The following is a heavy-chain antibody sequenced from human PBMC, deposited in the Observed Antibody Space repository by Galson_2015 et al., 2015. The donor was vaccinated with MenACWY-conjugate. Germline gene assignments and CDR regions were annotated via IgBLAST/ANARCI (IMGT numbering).Heavy chain of an antibody. CDR3: AVYSSSITCYGVSGGY. V-gene: IGHV3-74*01. D-gene: IGHD2-2*01. J-gene: IGHJ4*01. CDR1: GFTFSSYW. Sequence: SLRLSCAASGFTFSSYWMHWVRQAPGKGLVWVSLINSDGSSTSYADSVKGRFTISRDNAKNTLYLQMNSLRAEDTAVYYCAVYSSSITCYGVSGGYCGHVPLVTVSS. CDR2: INSDGSST.